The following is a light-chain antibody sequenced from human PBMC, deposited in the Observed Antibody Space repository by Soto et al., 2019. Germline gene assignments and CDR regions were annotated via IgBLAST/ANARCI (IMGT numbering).Light chain of an antibody. CDR3: QQYGSSPLT. V-gene: IGKV3-20*01. Sequence: EIVLTQSPGTLSLSPGERATLSCRASQSVSSSYLAWYQQKPGQAPRLLIYGASRRATGIPDRFSGSGSGTDFTLTISRLEPEDFAVYYCQQYGSSPLTFGGGNKVEIK. CDR2: GAS. J-gene: IGKJ4*01. CDR1: QSVSSSY.